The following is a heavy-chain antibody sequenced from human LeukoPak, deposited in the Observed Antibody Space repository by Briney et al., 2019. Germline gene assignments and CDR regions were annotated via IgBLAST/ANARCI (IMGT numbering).Heavy chain of an antibody. V-gene: IGHV1-2*02. Sequence: GASVKVSCKASGYTFTGYYMHWVRQAPGQGLEWMGWINPNSGGTNYAQKFQGRVTMTRDTSISTAYMELSRLRSDDTAVYYCARGGSRYSSSPDLPGFDYWGQGTLVTVSS. D-gene: IGHD6-6*01. CDR1: GYTFTGYY. CDR3: ARGGSRYSSSPDLPGFDY. J-gene: IGHJ4*02. CDR2: INPNSGGT.